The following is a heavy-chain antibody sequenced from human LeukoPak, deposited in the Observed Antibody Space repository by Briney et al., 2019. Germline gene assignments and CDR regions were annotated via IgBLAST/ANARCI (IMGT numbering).Heavy chain of an antibody. D-gene: IGHD6-19*01. V-gene: IGHV1-3*01. Sequence: ASVKVSCKASGYTFTSYAMHWVRQAPGQRLESMGWINAGNGDTKYSQKFQGRVTITRDTSASTAYMELSSLRSEDTAVYYCARDVMGLATDYWGQGTLVTVSS. J-gene: IGHJ4*02. CDR2: INAGNGDT. CDR3: ARDVMGLATDY. CDR1: GYTFTSYA.